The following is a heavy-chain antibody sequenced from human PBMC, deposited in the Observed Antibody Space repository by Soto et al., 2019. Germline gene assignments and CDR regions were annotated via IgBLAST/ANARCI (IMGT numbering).Heavy chain of an antibody. CDR2: ISSSGSTI. J-gene: IGHJ5*02. CDR1: GFTFSDYY. CDR3: ARPYPNMDWFDP. Sequence: GGSLRLSYAASGFTFSDYYMSWIRQAPGKGLEWVSYISSSGSTIYYADSVKGRFTISRDNAKNSLYLQMNSLRAEDTAVYYCARPYPNMDWFDPWGQGTLVTVSS. V-gene: IGHV3-11*01. D-gene: IGHD2-21*01.